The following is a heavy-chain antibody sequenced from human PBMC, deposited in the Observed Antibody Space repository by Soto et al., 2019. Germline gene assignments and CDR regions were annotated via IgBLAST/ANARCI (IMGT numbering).Heavy chain of an antibody. D-gene: IGHD5-18*01. CDR2: IIPIFGTA. CDR3: ASSGRMVSDYYYYGMDV. CDR1: GGTFSSYA. V-gene: IGHV1-69*06. J-gene: IGHJ6*02. Sequence: QVQLVQSGAEVKKPGSSVKVSCKASGGTFSSYAISWVRQAPGQGLEWMGGIIPIFGTANYAQKFQGRVTITADKSTSTAYMELSSLRSEDTPVYYCASSGRMVSDYYYYGMDVWGQGTTVTVSS.